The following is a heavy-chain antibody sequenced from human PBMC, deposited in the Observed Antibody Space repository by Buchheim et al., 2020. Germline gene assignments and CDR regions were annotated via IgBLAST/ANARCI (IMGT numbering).Heavy chain of an antibody. Sequence: EVQLLGTGGTLVQPGGSLRLSCVASGFTFSNYAMGWVRQAPGKGLEWVSGISNSGDNTYYADSVRGLFTISRDNSNNTLSLQMTSLRVDDTAIYDCAKLRGLRRKSPDYWGQGTL. CDR3: AKLRGLRRKSPDY. D-gene: IGHD4-17*01. CDR2: ISNSGDNT. J-gene: IGHJ4*02. CDR1: GFTFSNYA. V-gene: IGHV3-23*01.